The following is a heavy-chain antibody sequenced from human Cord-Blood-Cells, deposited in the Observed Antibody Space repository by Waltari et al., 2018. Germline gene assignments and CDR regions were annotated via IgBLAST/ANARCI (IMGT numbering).Heavy chain of an antibody. Sequence: QVQLVQSGAEVKKPGASVKVSCKVSGYTLTELSMPWVRQAPAKGLEWMGGFEPEDGETIYAQKFQGRVTMTEDTSTDTAYMELSSLRSEDTAVYYCATAYYYGSGSYYNFDYWGQGTLVTVSS. V-gene: IGHV1-24*01. CDR1: GYTLTELS. CDR2: FEPEDGET. J-gene: IGHJ4*02. CDR3: ATAYYYGSGSYYNFDY. D-gene: IGHD3-10*01.